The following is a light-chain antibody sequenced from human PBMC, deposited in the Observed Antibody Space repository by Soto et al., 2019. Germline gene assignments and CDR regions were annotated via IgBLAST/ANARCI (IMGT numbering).Light chain of an antibody. Sequence: EIVLTQSPATLSLSPGERATLSCRASQSVSSYLAWYQQKPGQAPRLLIYDASNRATGIPDRFSGSGSGTDFTLTISSLEPEDCAYYYCQQRSNWPPAFGQGSKLEIK. V-gene: IGKV3-11*01. CDR2: DAS. J-gene: IGKJ2*01. CDR1: QSVSSY. CDR3: QQRSNWPPA.